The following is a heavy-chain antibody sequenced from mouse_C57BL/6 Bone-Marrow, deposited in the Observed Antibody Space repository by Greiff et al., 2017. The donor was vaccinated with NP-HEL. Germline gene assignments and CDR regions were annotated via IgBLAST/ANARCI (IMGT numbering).Heavy chain of an antibody. V-gene: IGHV5-16*01. Sequence: EVQLVESEGGLVQPGSSMKLSCTASGFTFSDYYMAWVRQVPEKGLEWVANINYDGSSTYYLDSLKSRFIISRDNAKNILYLQMSSLKSEDTATYYCARDDYVSFAYWGQGTLVTVSA. CDR3: ARDDYVSFAY. J-gene: IGHJ3*01. CDR1: GFTFSDYY. D-gene: IGHD2-4*01. CDR2: INYDGSST.